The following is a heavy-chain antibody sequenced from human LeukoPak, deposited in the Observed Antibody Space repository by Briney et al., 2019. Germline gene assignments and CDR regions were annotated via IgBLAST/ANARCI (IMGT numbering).Heavy chain of an antibody. CDR1: GGTFSSYA. D-gene: IGHD1-7*01. CDR3: AGKAGTTYWFDP. J-gene: IGHJ5*02. Sequence: SVKVSCKASGGTFSSYAISWVRQAPGQGLEWMGGIIPIFGTANYAQKFQGRVTITTDESTSTAYMELGSLRSEDTAVYYCAGKAGTTYWFDPWGQGTLVTVSS. CDR2: IIPIFGTA. V-gene: IGHV1-69*05.